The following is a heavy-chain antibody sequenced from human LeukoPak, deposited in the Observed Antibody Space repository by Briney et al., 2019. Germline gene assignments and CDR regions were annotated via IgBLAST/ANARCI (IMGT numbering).Heavy chain of an antibody. CDR2: IHYTGDT. V-gene: IGHV4-59*01. CDR1: GGSISSYY. J-gene: IGHJ5*02. Sequence: SETLSLTCTVSGGSISSYYWSWIRQSPGKGLEWVGCIHYTGDTNYSPSLRGRVTISLDTSRNQFSLNLRSVTAADTAVYYCARGGFGSSTWYFEVDPWGQGTLVTVSS. CDR3: ARGGFGSSTWYFEVDP. D-gene: IGHD6-13*01.